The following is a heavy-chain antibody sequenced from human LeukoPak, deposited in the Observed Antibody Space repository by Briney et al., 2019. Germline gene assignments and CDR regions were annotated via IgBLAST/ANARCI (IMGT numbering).Heavy chain of an antibody. D-gene: IGHD6-19*01. Sequence: SETLSLTCTVSGGSISSYYWSWIRQPPGKGLEWIGYIYYSGSTNYNPSLKSRVTISVDTSKNQFSLKLSSVTAADTAVYYCARHRTVAADFDYWGQGTLVTVSS. CDR1: GGSISSYY. CDR2: IYYSGST. V-gene: IGHV4-59*08. CDR3: ARHRTVAADFDY. J-gene: IGHJ4*02.